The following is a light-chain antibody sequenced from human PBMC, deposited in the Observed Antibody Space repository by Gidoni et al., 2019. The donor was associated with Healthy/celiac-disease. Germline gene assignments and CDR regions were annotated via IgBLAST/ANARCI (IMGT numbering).Light chain of an antibody. Sequence: IQFTQSPSFLSASVGDRVTITCRASHGISSYLAWYQQKPGKAPKLLIYASSNLQSGVPSRFSGSGSGTEFTLTISSLQPEDFATYYCQQLNSYPPLTFGGGTKVEIK. V-gene: IGKV1-9*01. J-gene: IGKJ4*01. CDR3: QQLNSYPPLT. CDR1: HGISSY. CDR2: ASS.